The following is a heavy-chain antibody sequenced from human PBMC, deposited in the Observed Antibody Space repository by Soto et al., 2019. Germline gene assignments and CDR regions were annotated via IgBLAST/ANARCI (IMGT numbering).Heavy chain of an antibody. D-gene: IGHD3-9*01. J-gene: IGHJ6*03. CDR1: GYTFTSYD. Sequence: ASVKVSCKASGYTFTSYDINWVRQATGQGLEWMGWMNPNSGNTGYAQKFQGRVTMTRNTSISTAYMELSSLRSEDTAVYYCARVDQYYDILTGYSRRYIDVWGKGTTVTVSS. CDR3: ARVDQYYDILTGYSRRYIDV. V-gene: IGHV1-8*01. CDR2: MNPNSGNT.